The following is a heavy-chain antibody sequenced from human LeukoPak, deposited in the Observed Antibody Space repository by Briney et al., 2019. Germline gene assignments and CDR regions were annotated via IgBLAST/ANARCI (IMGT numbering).Heavy chain of an antibody. CDR3: AKDISEQWLVPGYYFDY. J-gene: IGHJ4*02. CDR2: ISWNSGSI. D-gene: IGHD6-19*01. CDR1: GFTFDDYA. V-gene: IGHV3-9*01. Sequence: GGSLRLSCAASGFTFDDYAMHWVRQAPGKGLEWVSGISWNSGSIGYADSVEGRFTISRDNAKNSLYLQMNSLRAEDTALYYCAKDISEQWLVPGYYFDYWGQGTLVTVSS.